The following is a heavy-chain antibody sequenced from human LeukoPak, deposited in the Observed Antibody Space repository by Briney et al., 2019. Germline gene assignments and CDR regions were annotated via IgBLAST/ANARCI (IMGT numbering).Heavy chain of an antibody. J-gene: IGHJ3*02. CDR1: GDSISSSSYY. CDR3: ARRYCSGGTCYSERGAFDI. CDR2: IYYSGST. V-gene: IGHV4-39*07. D-gene: IGHD2-15*01. Sequence: PSETLSLTCTVSGDSISSSSYYWDWIRQPPGKGLEWIGSIYYSGSTYYNPSLKSRVTISVDTSKNQFSLKLSSVTAADTAVYWCARRYCSGGTCYSERGAFDIWGQGTMVTVSS.